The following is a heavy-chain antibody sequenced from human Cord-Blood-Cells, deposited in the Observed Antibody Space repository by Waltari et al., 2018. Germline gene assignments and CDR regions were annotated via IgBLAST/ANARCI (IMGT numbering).Heavy chain of an antibody. CDR3: ARAGDHLNTSSAAT. Sequence: QVQRVQSGAEVKKSGSSVKVSCKASEGTFSSYAISWERQASGQGLEWMGKIIPILGRANYGKHFQGRATMPAEKSASPDHMELSSLRSEDTHVYYSARAGDHLNTSSAATCGQRTLLTVSS. CDR2: IIPILGRA. J-gene: IGHJ5*02. V-gene: IGHV1-69*09. D-gene: IGHD6-25*01. CDR1: EGTFSSYA.